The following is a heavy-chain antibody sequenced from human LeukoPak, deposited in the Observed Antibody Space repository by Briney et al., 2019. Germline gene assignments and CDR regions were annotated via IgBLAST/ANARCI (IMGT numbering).Heavy chain of an antibody. V-gene: IGHV3-23*01. J-gene: IGHJ6*03. CDR1: GFTFSSYS. CDR3: AKLPVRGLYYYYYMDV. D-gene: IGHD2-2*01. CDR2: IFCSGGST. Sequence: GGSLRLSCAASGFTFSSYSMSWVRQAPGKGLEWVSSIFCSGGSTYHADSVKGRFTLSRDNSKNTLYLQMNSLRAEDTAVYYCAKLPVRGLYYYYYMDVWGKGTTVTVSS.